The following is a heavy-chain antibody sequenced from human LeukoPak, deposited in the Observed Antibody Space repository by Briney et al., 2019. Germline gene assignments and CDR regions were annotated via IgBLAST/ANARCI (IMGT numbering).Heavy chain of an antibody. CDR2: IWNDGSNK. V-gene: IGHV3-33*01. CDR1: GFTFSSYG. J-gene: IGHJ3*02. Sequence: GRSLRLSCAASGFTFSSYGMHWVRQAPGKGLEWVAVIWNDGSNKYYADSVKGRFTISRDNAKNSLSLQMNSLRAEDTAIYYCARDRRVGATWSVGAFDIWGQGTTVTVSS. D-gene: IGHD1-26*01. CDR3: ARDRRVGATWSVGAFDI.